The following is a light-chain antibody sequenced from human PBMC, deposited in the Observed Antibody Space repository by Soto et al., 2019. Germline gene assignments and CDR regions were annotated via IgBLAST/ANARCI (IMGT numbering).Light chain of an antibody. V-gene: IGKV3-20*01. Sequence: ESGLTQSPGTLSLSPGERAILSCSSSQSVSSSYLAWYQQKPGQAPRLLIYGASSRATGIPDRFSGSGSETDFTLTISRLEPEDFAVYYCQEYGSSPETFGQGTKVDIK. CDR3: QEYGSSPET. CDR2: GAS. CDR1: QSVSSSY. J-gene: IGKJ1*01.